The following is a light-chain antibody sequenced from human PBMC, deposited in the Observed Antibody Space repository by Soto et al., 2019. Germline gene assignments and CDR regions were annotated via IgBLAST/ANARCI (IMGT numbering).Light chain of an antibody. V-gene: IGKV4-1*01. CDR1: QRVLYSSNNKNY. CDR3: QQYYSTPPVT. CDR2: WAS. J-gene: IGKJ3*01. Sequence: DIVMTQSPDSLAVSLGERATINCKSSQRVLYSSNNKNYLAWYQQKPGQPPKLLIYWASTRESGVPDRFSGSGSGKDFTLTISSLQAEDVAVYYCQQYYSTPPVTFGPGTKVDIK.